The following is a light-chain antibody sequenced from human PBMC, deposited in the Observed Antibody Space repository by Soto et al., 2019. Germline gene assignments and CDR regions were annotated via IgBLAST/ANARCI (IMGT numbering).Light chain of an antibody. CDR3: SSYTTSNTRQIV. J-gene: IGLJ1*01. Sequence: QSVLTQPASVSGSPGQSITISCTGTSSDVGGYNYVSWCQHHPGKAPKLIIYDVSNRPSGVSNRFSGSKSGNTASLTISGLQPEDEADYYCSSYTTSNTRQIVFGTGTQLTVL. V-gene: IGLV2-14*03. CDR1: SSDVGGYNY. CDR2: DVS.